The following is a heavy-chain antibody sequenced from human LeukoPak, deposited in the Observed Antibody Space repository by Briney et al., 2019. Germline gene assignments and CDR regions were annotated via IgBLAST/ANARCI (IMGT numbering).Heavy chain of an antibody. CDR1: GYTFTSYY. V-gene: IGHV1-46*01. Sequence: GASVKVSCKASGYTFTSYYMHWVRQAPGQGLEWMGIINPSGGSTTYAQKFQGRVTMTRDTSTSTVYMVLSSLRSEDTAVYYCARDKTAATNHDAFDIWGQGTMVTVSS. CDR2: INPSGGST. J-gene: IGHJ3*02. D-gene: IGHD6-13*01. CDR3: ARDKTAATNHDAFDI.